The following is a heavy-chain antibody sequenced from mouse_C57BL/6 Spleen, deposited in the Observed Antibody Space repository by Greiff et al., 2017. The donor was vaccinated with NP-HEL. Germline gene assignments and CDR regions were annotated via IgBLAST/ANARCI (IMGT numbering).Heavy chain of an antibody. CDR1: GFTFSDYG. J-gene: IGHJ1*03. Sequence: EVQLVESGGGLVKPGGSLKLSCAASGFTFSDYGMHWVRQAPEKGLEWVAYISSGSSTIYYADTVKGRFTISRDNAKNTLFLQMTSLRSEDTAMYYCARDFLGWYFDVWGTGTTVTVSS. CDR3: ARDFLGWYFDV. CDR2: ISSGSSTI. V-gene: IGHV5-17*01.